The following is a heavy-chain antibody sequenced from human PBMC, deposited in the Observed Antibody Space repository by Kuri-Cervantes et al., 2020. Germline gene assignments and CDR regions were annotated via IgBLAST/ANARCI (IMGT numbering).Heavy chain of an antibody. Sequence: GGSLRLSCAASGFTFSSYAMSWVRQAPGKGLEWVGFIRSKAYGGTTEYAASVKGRFTISRDDSKSIAYLQMNSLRAEDTAVYYCAKAGYSSSWYGSVGYYYYGMDVWGQGTTVTVSS. CDR1: GFTFSSYA. D-gene: IGHD6-13*01. V-gene: IGHV3-71*01. J-gene: IGHJ6*02. CDR3: AKAGYSSSWYGSVGYYYYGMDV. CDR2: IRSKAYGGTT.